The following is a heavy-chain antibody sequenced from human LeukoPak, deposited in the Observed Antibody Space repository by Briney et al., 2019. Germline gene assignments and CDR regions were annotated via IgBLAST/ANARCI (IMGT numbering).Heavy chain of an antibody. J-gene: IGHJ4*02. CDR3: TRRGSIAVAGMGVY. CDR2: IRSKANSYAT. Sequence: GGSLRLSCAASGFTFSGSAMHWVRQASGKGLEWVGRIRSKANSYATAYAASVKGRFTISRDDSKNTAYLQMNSLKTEDTAVYYCTRRGSIAVAGMGVYWGQGTLVTVSS. D-gene: IGHD6-19*01. V-gene: IGHV3-73*01. CDR1: GFTFSGSA.